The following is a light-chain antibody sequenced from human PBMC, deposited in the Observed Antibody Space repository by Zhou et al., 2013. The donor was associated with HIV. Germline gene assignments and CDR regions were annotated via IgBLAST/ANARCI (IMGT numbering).Light chain of an antibody. CDR2: AAS. CDR3: QQRSNWPIT. Sequence: IRMTQSPSSFSASTGDRVTVSCRASQDISTYVAWYQQKLGKTPRLLIYAASTLQSGVPSRFSGTGSGTDFTLTISSLEPEDFALYYCQQRSNWPITFGQGTRLDIK. V-gene: IGKV1-8*01. J-gene: IGKJ5*01. CDR1: QDISTY.